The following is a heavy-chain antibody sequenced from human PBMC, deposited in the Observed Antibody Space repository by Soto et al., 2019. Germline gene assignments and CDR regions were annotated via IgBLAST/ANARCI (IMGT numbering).Heavy chain of an antibody. D-gene: IGHD3-9*01. Sequence: QVQLVESGGGVVQPGRSLRLSCAASGFTFSSYGMLWVRKAPGKGLEWVAVIWYDGSNKYYADSVKGRFTISRDNSKNTLYLQMNSLRAEDTAVYYCERDMSYYDILTGYPLYYYYGMDVWGQGTTVTVSS. J-gene: IGHJ6*02. CDR2: IWYDGSNK. CDR3: ERDMSYYDILTGYPLYYYYGMDV. V-gene: IGHV3-33*01. CDR1: GFTFSSYG.